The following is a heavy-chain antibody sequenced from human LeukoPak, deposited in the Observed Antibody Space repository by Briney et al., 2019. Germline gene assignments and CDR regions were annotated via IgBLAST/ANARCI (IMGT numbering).Heavy chain of an antibody. Sequence: GGSLRLSCATSGFVFSKNGMHWVRQAPGKGLEWVAFIRHDESNKYYADSVKGRFTISRDNSKNTLSLQMNSLRPDDTAVYYCAKFSYGDYMAWGQGTLVIVSS. CDR1: GFVFSKNG. J-gene: IGHJ5*02. V-gene: IGHV3-30*02. CDR3: AKFSYGDYMA. CDR2: IRHDESNK. D-gene: IGHD4-17*01.